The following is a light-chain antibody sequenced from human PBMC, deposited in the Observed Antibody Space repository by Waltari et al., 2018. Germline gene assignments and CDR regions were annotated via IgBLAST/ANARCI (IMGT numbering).Light chain of an antibody. CDR3: QTGGHGTWV. J-gene: IGLJ3*02. Sequence: QLVLTQSPSASASLGASVKLTCTLSSGHSSNVVAWHQQQPEKGPRYLMKVSSDGSHSKGDDIPDRFSGSSSGAERYLTISSLQSEDEADYYCQTGGHGTWVFGGGTKLTVL. CDR1: SGHSSNV. CDR2: VSSDGSH. V-gene: IGLV4-69*01.